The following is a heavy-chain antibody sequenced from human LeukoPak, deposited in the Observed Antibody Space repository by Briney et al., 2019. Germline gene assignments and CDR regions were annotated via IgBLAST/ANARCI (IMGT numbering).Heavy chain of an antibody. Sequence: PSETLSLTCTGSGGPIGSYFWSWIRQPPGKGLEWIGYIYYSGSTNYNPPLKSRVTISVDTSKNQFSLKLSSVTAADTAVYYCARGEIVVVPAAMRRWYYMDVWGKGTTVTVSS. D-gene: IGHD2-2*01. V-gene: IGHV4-59*01. CDR3: ARGEIVVVPAAMRRWYYMDV. J-gene: IGHJ6*03. CDR1: GGPIGSYF. CDR2: IYYSGST.